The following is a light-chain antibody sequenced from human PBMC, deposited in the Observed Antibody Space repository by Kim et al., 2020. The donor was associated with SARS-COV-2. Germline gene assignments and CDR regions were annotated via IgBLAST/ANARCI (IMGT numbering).Light chain of an antibody. J-gene: IGKJ2*01. CDR3: QQYGSSPPNT. CDR1: QSISSPY. Sequence: EIVLTQSPGTLSLSPGERATLSCSASQSISSPYLAWYQQKPGQAPRLLIYGTSSRSTGIPDRFSGSGSGTDFTLTISRLEPEDSAVYYCQQYGSSPPNTFGQGTKLEI. V-gene: IGKV3-20*01. CDR2: GTS.